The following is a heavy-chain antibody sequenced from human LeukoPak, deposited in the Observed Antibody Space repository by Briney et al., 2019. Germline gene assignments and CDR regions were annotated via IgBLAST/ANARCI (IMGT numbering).Heavy chain of an antibody. CDR1: GDSVSRNSAA. CDR3: ARDRYSSGWRYRATGFDY. CDR2: TYYRSKWYN. Sequence: SQTHSLTCAISGDSVSRNSAAWNWIWQCPSRGLQWLGRTYYRSKWYNDYAVSVKSRITINPDTSKNQFSLQMNSVTSEDTAVYYCARDRYSSGWRYRATGFDYWGQGTLVTVSS. J-gene: IGHJ4*02. D-gene: IGHD6-25*01. V-gene: IGHV6-1*01.